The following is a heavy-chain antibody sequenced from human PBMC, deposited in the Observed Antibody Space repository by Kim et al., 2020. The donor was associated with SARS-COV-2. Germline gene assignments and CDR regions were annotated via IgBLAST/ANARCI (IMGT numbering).Heavy chain of an antibody. D-gene: IGHD3-16*01. V-gene: IGHV4-30-4*01. CDR3: ARGEGICYGMAV. Sequence: SETLSLTCTVSGGSISTGDYYWSWVRQTPGKGLEWIGYIHYIGTTYDNPSLKSRVTISVDTSKNQFSLTLSSVTAADTAVYFCARGEGICYGMAVWGQGT. CDR1: GGSISTGDYY. J-gene: IGHJ6*02. CDR2: IHYIGTT.